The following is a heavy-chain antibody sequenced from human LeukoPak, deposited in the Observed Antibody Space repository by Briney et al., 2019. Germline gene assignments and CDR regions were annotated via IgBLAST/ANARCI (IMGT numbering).Heavy chain of an antibody. V-gene: IGHV1-2*02. Sequence: ASVKAFCKASGYTFTGYYMHWVRQAPGQGLTWMGWINPNTGVTDYAQKFQGRVTMTRATSINTAYMELDRLTSDDTAIYYCARSYCGGDCYWTIDYWGQGTLVTVSS. D-gene: IGHD2-21*02. J-gene: IGHJ4*02. CDR1: GYTFTGYY. CDR3: ARSYCGGDCYWTIDY. CDR2: INPNTGVT.